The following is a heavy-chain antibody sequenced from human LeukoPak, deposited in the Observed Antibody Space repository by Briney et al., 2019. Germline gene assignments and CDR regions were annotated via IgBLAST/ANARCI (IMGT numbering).Heavy chain of an antibody. D-gene: IGHD3-22*01. CDR3: ARERDYYDRNGYPNNWFDP. CDR1: GYTFTNYV. J-gene: IGHJ5*02. V-gene: IGHV1-3*01. CDR2: INADNGNT. Sequence: ASVKVSCKASGYTFTNYVMSWVRQAPGQSFEWMGWINADNGNTKYSQKFQGRVTITTDTSASTAYMELRSLKSEDTAVYYCARERDYYDRNGYPNNWFDPWGQGTLVTVSS.